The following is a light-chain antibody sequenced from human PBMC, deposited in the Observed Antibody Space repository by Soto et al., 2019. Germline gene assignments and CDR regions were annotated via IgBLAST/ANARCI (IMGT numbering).Light chain of an antibody. V-gene: IGLV4-69*01. Sequence: QPVLTQSPSASASPGASVKLTCTLSSGHTTYAIAWHQQQPEKGPRYLMKLHGDGSHTKGDGIPDRFSGSSSGAERYLTISSLQSEDEADYYCQTWSTGIQVFGGGTKLTVL. J-gene: IGLJ2*01. CDR3: QTWSTGIQV. CDR2: LHGDGSH. CDR1: SGHTTYA.